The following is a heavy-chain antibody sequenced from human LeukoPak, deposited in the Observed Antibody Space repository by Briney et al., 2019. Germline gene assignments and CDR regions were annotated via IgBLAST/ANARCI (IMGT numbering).Heavy chain of an antibody. CDR2: VSYDGSNK. D-gene: IGHD2-15*01. Sequence: GGSLRLSCAASGLTLSKSGIHWVRQAPGKGLEWVAVVSYDGSNKNYIDSMKGRFIISRDNYYSTVYLQMNSLRAEDTAVYYCATSTAGYCSGRICSPYYFHYGINVWGPGTTVIVTS. CDR3: ATSTAGYCSGRICSPYYFHYGINV. CDR1: GLTLSKSG. J-gene: IGHJ6*01. V-gene: IGHV3-30*03.